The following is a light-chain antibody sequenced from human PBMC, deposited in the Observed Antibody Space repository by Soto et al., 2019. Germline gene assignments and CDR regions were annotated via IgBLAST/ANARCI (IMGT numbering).Light chain of an antibody. CDR3: QQYNNYPT. Sequence: DIQMTQSPSTLSASVGDRVTITCRASQSISSWLAWYQQKPGKAPKLLVYKASTLETGVPSRFSGSGSGTEFTLTISSLQPDDFATYYCQQYNNYPTFGQGTKLEIK. J-gene: IGKJ2*01. V-gene: IGKV1-5*03. CDR2: KAS. CDR1: QSISSW.